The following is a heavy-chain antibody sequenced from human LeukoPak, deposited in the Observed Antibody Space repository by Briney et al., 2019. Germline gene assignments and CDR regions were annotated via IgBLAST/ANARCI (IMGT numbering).Heavy chain of an antibody. CDR1: GGTFSSYT. J-gene: IGHJ1*01. D-gene: IGHD6-13*01. CDR3: AREGSPRIAAALAEYFQH. Sequence: SVKVSCKASGGTFSSYTISWVRQAPGQGLEWMGRIIPILGIANYAQKFQGRVTITADKSTSTAYMELSSLRSEDTAVYYCAREGSPRIAAALAEYFQHWGQGTLVTVSS. CDR2: IIPILGIA. V-gene: IGHV1-69*04.